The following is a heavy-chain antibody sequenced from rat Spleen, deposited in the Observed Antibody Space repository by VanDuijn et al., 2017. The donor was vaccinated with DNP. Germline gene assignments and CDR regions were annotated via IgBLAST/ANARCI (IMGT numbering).Heavy chain of an antibody. CDR3: TSPVPSGHYVMDA. D-gene: IGHD4-3*01. Sequence: EVQLVESGGGSVRPGRSLKLSCAASGFTLSDYYMAWVRQAPTKGLEWVAAISTSGAVTYYRDSVKGRFTISRDNAKNTLYLQLNSLGSEDTATYYCTSPVPSGHYVMDAWGQGTSVTVSS. CDR1: GFTLSDYY. V-gene: IGHV5-25*01. J-gene: IGHJ4*01. CDR2: ISTSGAVT.